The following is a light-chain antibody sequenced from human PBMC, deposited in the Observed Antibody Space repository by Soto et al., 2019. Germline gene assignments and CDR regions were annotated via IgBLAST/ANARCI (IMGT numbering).Light chain of an antibody. V-gene: IGLV2-14*01. Sequence: QSVLTQPASVSGSPGQSITISCTGTSSDVGGYNYVSWYQQHPGNAPKLMIYEVSNRPSGVSNRFSGSKSGNTASLTISGLQDEDEADYYCSSSTSSSTLVFGGGTKLTVL. CDR2: EVS. CDR3: SSSTSSSTLV. J-gene: IGLJ2*01. CDR1: SSDVGGYNY.